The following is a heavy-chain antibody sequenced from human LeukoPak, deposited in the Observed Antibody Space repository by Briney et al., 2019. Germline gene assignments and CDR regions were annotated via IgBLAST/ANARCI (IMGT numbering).Heavy chain of an antibody. V-gene: IGHV5-51*01. Sequence: GESLKISCKGSGYSFTSYWIGWVRQMPGKGLEWMGIIYRGAPDNRYSPSFQGQVTISAYKSISTAYLQWSSLKASDTAMYYCARHMGGYYGPPRGMDVWGQGTTVTVSS. J-gene: IGHJ6*02. CDR2: IYRGAPDN. D-gene: IGHD1-26*01. CDR1: GYSFTSYW. CDR3: ARHMGGYYGPPRGMDV.